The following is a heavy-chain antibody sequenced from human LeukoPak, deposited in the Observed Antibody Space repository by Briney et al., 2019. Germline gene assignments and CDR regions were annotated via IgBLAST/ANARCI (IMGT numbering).Heavy chain of an antibody. CDR3: ARSVAMVRGVIYYYGMDV. V-gene: IGHV1-8*01. CDR2: INPNSGNT. CDR1: GYTFTSYD. Sequence: ASVKVSCKASGYTFTSYDINWGRQATGQGLEWMGWINPNSGNTGSAQKFQGRVTMTRNTSISTAYMELSSLRSEDTAVYYCARSVAMVRGVIYYYGMDVWGQGTTVTVSS. J-gene: IGHJ6*02. D-gene: IGHD3-10*01.